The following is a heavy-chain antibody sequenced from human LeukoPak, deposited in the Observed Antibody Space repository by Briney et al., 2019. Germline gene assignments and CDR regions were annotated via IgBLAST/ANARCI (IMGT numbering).Heavy chain of an antibody. D-gene: IGHD3-10*01. CDR1: GGSFSGYY. Sequence: PSETLSLTCAVYGGSFSGYYWSWIRQPPGKGLDWIGYVSYTGTTNYNPSLKSRVTISVDTSKNQFSLELSSVTAADTAVYYCARHEVGNYGYYLDYWGQGTLVTVSS. CDR3: ARHEVGNYGYYLDY. J-gene: IGHJ4*02. V-gene: IGHV4-59*08. CDR2: VSYTGTT.